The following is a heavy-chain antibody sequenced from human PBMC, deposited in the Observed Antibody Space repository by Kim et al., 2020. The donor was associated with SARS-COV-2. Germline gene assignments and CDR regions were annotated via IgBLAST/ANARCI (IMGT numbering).Heavy chain of an antibody. J-gene: IGHJ4*02. Sequence: GGSLRLSCAASGFTFNSYSMNWVRQPPGKGLEWVASTSYDGSYEYYADSVKGRFTISRDNSKKTLYLQMKSVRVEDTAVYYCARFEASGWTYGYWGQGTLVPVSS. CDR2: TSYDGSYE. CDR3: ARFEASGWTYGY. V-gene: IGHV3-30*03. D-gene: IGHD6-19*01. CDR1: GFTFNSYS.